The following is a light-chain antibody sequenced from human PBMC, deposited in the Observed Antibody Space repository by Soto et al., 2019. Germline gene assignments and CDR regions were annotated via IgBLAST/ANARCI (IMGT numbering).Light chain of an antibody. V-gene: IGKV2-28*01. Sequence: DVVMTQSPLSLPVTPGEPASISCRSSQGLLHSDGYNYLDWFLQRPGQAPQVLHYLGSNRAPGVPDRFSGSGSGTDFTLKISRVEAEDVGVYYCMQAVQTPLTFGGGNKVEIK. J-gene: IGKJ4*01. CDR2: LGS. CDR1: QGLLHSDGYNY. CDR3: MQAVQTPLT.